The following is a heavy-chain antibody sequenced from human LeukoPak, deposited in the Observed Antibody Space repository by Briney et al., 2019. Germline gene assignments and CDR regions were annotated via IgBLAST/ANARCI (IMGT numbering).Heavy chain of an antibody. J-gene: IGHJ4*02. D-gene: IGHD5-24*01. V-gene: IGHV1-69*04. CDR1: GGTFSSYA. CDR2: IIPIFGIA. Sequence: SVKVSCKASGGTFSSYAISWVRQAPGQGLEWMGRIIPIFGIANYAQKFQGRVTITADKSTSTAYMELSSLRSEDTAVYYCAREREMATISPLVYWGQGTLVTVSS. CDR3: AREREMATISPLVY.